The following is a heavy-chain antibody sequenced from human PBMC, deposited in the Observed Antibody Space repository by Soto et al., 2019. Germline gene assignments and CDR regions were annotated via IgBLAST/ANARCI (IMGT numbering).Heavy chain of an antibody. CDR2: INNDGSIT. CDR3: LSSLIGGRNY. CDR1: EFTFSCYW. D-gene: IGHD3-16*01. J-gene: IGHJ4*02. Sequence: EVQLVESGGDLVQPGGSLRLTCTDSEFTFSCYWMHWARQAPGKGLVWVSDINNDGSITRYADSVKGRFTISRDNARNTVYLHLNSLRVEDKALYYCLSSLIGGRNYWGQGTLVPVSS. V-gene: IGHV3-74*01.